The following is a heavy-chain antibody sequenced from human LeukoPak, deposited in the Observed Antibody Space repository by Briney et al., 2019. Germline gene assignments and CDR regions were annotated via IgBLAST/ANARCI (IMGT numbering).Heavy chain of an antibody. D-gene: IGHD7-27*01. CDR3: ARALLGRAFDY. CDR2: ISYSGST. J-gene: IGHJ4*02. CDR1: GGSISSGDYY. V-gene: IGHV4-30-4*01. Sequence: SGTLSLTCTVSGGSISSGDYYWSCIRQPPGSGLEWNGYISYSGSTYYNPSLKSRVTISVDTSKNQFSLNLSSVTAADTAVYYCARALLGRAFDYWGQGTLVTVSS.